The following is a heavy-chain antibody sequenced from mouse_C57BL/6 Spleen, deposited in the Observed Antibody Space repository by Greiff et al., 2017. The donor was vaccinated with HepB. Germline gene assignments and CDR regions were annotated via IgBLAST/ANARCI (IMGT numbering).Heavy chain of an antibody. CDR3: ADSSGPFAY. J-gene: IGHJ3*01. Sequence: EVKVVESGGGLVKPGGSLKLSCAASGFTFSSYAMSWVRQTPEKRLEWVATISDGGSYTYYPDNVKGRFTISRDNAKNNLYLQMSHLKSEDTAMYYCADSSGPFAYWGQGTLVTVSA. D-gene: IGHD3-2*02. V-gene: IGHV5-4*03. CDR1: GFTFSSYA. CDR2: ISDGGSYT.